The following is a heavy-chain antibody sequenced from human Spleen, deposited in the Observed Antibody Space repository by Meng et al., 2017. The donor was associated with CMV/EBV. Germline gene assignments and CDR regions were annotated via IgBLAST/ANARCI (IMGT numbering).Heavy chain of an antibody. CDR3: ARGSSVGHYYYYGMDV. CDR2: IISFFGTT. J-gene: IGHJ6*02. CDR1: GGTFSNSA. D-gene: IGHD3-10*01. V-gene: IGHV1-69*05. Sequence: KISCKASGGTFSNSAISWVRQAPGQGLEWMGGIISFFGTTNYAQSFQGRVTITTDESTNTAYMELSSLRSEDTAVYYCARGSSVGHYYYYGMDVWGQGTTVTVSS.